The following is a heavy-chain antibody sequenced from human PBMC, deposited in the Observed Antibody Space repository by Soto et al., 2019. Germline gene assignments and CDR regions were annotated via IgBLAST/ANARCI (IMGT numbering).Heavy chain of an antibody. CDR2: INSDGSTI. D-gene: IGHD3-10*01. CDR1: GCTCGTFW. Sequence: GRSVRISCAASGCTCGTFWMHWVRQAPGKGLVWLSHINSDGSTIVYAESVKGRFTISRDNAKNTLYLQMNSLRVEDTAVYFCARDRGLPDSFDIWGQGTMVTVSS. V-gene: IGHV3-74*01. CDR3: ARDRGLPDSFDI. J-gene: IGHJ3*02.